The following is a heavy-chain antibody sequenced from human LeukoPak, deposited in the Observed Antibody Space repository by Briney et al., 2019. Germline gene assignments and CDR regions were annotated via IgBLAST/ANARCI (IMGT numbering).Heavy chain of an antibody. J-gene: IGHJ3*01. V-gene: IGHV4-4*07. CDR2: IYTSGST. CDR3: ATGNYYDRSGYFG. D-gene: IGHD3-22*01. Sequence: PSETLSLTCTVSGGSISSYYWSWIRQPAGKGLEWIGRIYTSGSTNYNPSLKSRVTMSVDTSRSQFSLKLSSVTAADTAVYYCATGNYYDRSGYFGWGQGTMVTVSS. CDR1: GGSISSYY.